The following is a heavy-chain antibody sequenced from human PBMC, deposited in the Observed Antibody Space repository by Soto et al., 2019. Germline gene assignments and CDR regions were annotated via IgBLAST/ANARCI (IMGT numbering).Heavy chain of an antibody. V-gene: IGHV3-30*19. CDR3: ARWGTTGGLDV. CDR2: TSYDGSNK. Sequence: QVQLVESGGGVVQPGASLRLSCVGSGFTFRSYVIHWVRQAPGKGLEWVALTSYDGSNKCYDDSVKGRFTISRDNSRNTVDLHMDSLRLEDTALYYCARWGTTGGLDVWGQGTLVSVSS. CDR1: GFTFRSYV. D-gene: IGHD3-16*01. J-gene: IGHJ4*02.